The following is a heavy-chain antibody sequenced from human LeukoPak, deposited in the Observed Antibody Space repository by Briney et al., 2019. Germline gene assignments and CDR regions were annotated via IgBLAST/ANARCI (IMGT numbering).Heavy chain of an antibody. CDR1: GFTFSSYE. CDR3: AVSSNSAPGTFDY. J-gene: IGHJ4*02. CDR2: INSSGTST. V-gene: IGHV3-48*03. Sequence: PGGSLRLSCAASGFTFSSYEMNWVRQAPGKGLEWVSYINSSGTSTYYADSVKGRFTISRDNARNSLYLLMNSLRAEDMAVYYCAVSSNSAPGTFDYWGQGTLVTVSS. D-gene: IGHD6-13*01.